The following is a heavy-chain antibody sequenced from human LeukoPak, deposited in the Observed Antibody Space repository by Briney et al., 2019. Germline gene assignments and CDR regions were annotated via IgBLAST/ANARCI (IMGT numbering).Heavy chain of an antibody. CDR2: INHSGST. J-gene: IGHJ4*02. Sequence: SETLSLTCAVYGGSFSGYYWSWIRQPPGKGLEWIGEINHSGSTNYNPSLKSRVTISVDTSKNQFSLKLSSVTAADTAVYYCARGGDWRFGVSVYWGQGTLVTVSS. D-gene: IGHD2-21*01. V-gene: IGHV4-34*01. CDR1: GGSFSGYY. CDR3: ARGGDWRFGVSVY.